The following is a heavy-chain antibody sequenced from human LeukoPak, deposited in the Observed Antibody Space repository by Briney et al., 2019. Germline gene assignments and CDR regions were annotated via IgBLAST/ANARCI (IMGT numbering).Heavy chain of an antibody. CDR1: GFTFSSYG. Sequence: GGSLRPSCAASGFTFSSYGMHWVRQAPGKGLEWVAFIRYDGSNKYYADSVRGRFTISRDNSKNTLYLQMNSLRAEDTAVYYCAKDSVAGVAGIFDYWGQGTLVTVSS. D-gene: IGHD6-19*01. CDR2: IRYDGSNK. CDR3: AKDSVAGVAGIFDY. V-gene: IGHV3-30*02. J-gene: IGHJ4*02.